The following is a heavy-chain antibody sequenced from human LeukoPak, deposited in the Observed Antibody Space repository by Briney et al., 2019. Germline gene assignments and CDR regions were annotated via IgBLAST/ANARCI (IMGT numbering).Heavy chain of an antibody. CDR2: IYHNGNT. D-gene: IGHD3-22*01. Sequence: SETLSLTCTVFGSSINSVYSWGWIRQPPGKGLEWIGSIYHNGNTYYNSSLKSRVSISVHTSGNQFSLKLSSVTAADTAVYYCASYKTYYDSSGNPFDYWGQRTLVTVSS. CDR1: GSSINSVYS. CDR3: ASYKTYYDSSGNPFDY. V-gene: IGHV4-38-2*02. J-gene: IGHJ4*02.